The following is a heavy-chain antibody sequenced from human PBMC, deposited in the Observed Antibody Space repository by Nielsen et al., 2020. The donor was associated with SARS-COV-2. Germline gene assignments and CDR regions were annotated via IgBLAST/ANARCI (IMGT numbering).Heavy chain of an antibody. CDR3: ARDGSGLDS. CDR1: GFTFSSYD. D-gene: IGHD1-26*01. J-gene: IGHJ5*01. CDR2: TSHDENNK. Sequence: LSLTCAASGFTFSSYDMHWVRQAPGKGLEWVAVTSHDENNKYYADSVQGRFTISRDNSQNTLFLQMNSLRAEDTAVYYCARDGSGLDSWGQGTLVTVSS. V-gene: IGHV3-30*03.